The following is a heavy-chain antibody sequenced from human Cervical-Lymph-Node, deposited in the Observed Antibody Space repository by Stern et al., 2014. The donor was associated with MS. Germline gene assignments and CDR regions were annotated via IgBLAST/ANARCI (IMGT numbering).Heavy chain of an antibody. CDR3: ARDVYSSSSRADY. V-gene: IGHV1-18*01. D-gene: IGHD6-6*01. CDR1: GYTFTNYG. J-gene: IGHJ4*02. CDR2: ISAYSGNT. Sequence: VQLVESGADVKKPGASVKVSCKASGYTFTNYGITWVRQAPGQGLEWVGWISAYSGNTNYAQNLQGRVSMTTDTSTRTAYMELRSLRSDDTAVYYCARDVYSSSSRADYWGQGTLVTVSS.